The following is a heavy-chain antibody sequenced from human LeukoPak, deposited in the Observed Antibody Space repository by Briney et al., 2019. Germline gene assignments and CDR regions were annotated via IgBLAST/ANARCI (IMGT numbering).Heavy chain of an antibody. Sequence: ASETLSLTCTVSGGSISSSSYYWGWIRQPPGKGLEWIGSIYYSGSTYYNPSLKSRVTISVDTSKNQFSLKLSSMTAADTAVYYCARHEPAAAGTWGQGTLVTVSS. V-gene: IGHV4-39*01. CDR1: GGSISSSSYY. CDR3: ARHEPAAAGT. D-gene: IGHD6-13*01. CDR2: IYYSGST. J-gene: IGHJ5*02.